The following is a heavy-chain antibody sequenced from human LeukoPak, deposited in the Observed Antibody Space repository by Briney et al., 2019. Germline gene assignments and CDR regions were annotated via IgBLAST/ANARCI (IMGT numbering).Heavy chain of an antibody. Sequence: SEILSRTCAVYGGSFSGYYWSWIRQPPGKGLEWIGEINHSGSTNYNPSLKSRVTISVDTSKNQFSLKLSSVTAADTAVYYCAREKAHGNKGSDYWGQGTLVIVSS. CDR3: AREKAHGNKGSDY. J-gene: IGHJ4*02. D-gene: IGHD2/OR15-2a*01. CDR1: GGSFSGYY. V-gene: IGHV4-34*01. CDR2: INHSGST.